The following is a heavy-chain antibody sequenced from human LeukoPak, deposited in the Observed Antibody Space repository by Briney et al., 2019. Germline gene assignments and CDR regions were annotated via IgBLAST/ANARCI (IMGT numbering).Heavy chain of an antibody. CDR1: GFTVSSNY. Sequence: GGSLRLSCAASGFTVSSNYMSWVRQAPGKGLEWVSVIYSGGRTYYADSVKGRFTISIDNSKNTLYLQMNSLRAEDTAVYYCARESYYDSSGYYEGAFDIWGQGTMVTVSS. V-gene: IGHV3-53*01. CDR2: IYSGGRT. J-gene: IGHJ3*02. D-gene: IGHD3-22*01. CDR3: ARESYYDSSGYYEGAFDI.